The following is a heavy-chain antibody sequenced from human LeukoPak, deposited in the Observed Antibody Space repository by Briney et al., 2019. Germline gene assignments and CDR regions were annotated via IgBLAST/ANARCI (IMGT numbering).Heavy chain of an antibody. V-gene: IGHV3-30*03. J-gene: IGHJ4*02. CDR2: ISYDGPNK. Sequence: PGGSLRLSCAASGFTFNNYGMHWVRQAPGKGLEWVAVISYDGPNKYYADSVKGRFTISRDNSKNTLYLQMNSLRAEDTAVYYCARSIRGYSYVLDYWGQGTLVTVSS. D-gene: IGHD5-18*01. CDR3: ARSIRGYSYVLDY. CDR1: GFTFNNYG.